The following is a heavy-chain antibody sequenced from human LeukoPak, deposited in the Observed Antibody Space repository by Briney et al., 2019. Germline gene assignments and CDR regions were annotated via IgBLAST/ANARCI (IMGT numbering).Heavy chain of an antibody. D-gene: IGHD4-17*01. J-gene: IGHJ4*02. CDR1: GFTFSSYA. CDR3: AKDLFAVTTATDY. CDR2: ISGSGGST. Sequence: GGSLRLSCAASGFTFSSYAMSWVRQAPGKGRERVSAISGSGGSTYYADSVKGRFTISRDNSKNTLDLQMNSLRAEDTAVYYWAKDLFAVTTATDYWGQGTLVTVSS. V-gene: IGHV3-23*01.